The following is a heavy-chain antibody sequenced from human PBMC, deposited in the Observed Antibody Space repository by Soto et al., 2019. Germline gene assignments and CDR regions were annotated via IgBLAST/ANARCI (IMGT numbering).Heavy chain of an antibody. Sequence: PSETLSLTCTVSGGSISSYYWSWIRRPPGKGLEWIGYIYYSGRTNYNPSLKSRVTISVDTSKNQFSLKLSSVTAADTAVYYCMRGYCSSTSCYIWDNWFDPWGQGTLVTVSP. CDR3: MRGYCSSTSCYIWDNWFDP. CDR1: GGSISSYY. J-gene: IGHJ5*02. D-gene: IGHD2-2*02. V-gene: IGHV4-59*01. CDR2: IYYSGRT.